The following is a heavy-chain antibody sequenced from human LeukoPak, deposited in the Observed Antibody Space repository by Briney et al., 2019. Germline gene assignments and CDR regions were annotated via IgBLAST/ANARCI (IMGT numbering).Heavy chain of an antibody. J-gene: IGHJ4*02. D-gene: IGHD3-10*01. CDR3: ARDAGYGSGSPYFDY. Sequence: GRSLRLSCAASGFTFSSYDMHWVRQAPGKGLEWVAVISYDGSNKYYADSVKGRFTISRDNSKNTLYLQMNSLRAEDTAVYYCARDAGYGSGSPYFDYWGQGTLVTVSS. CDR2: ISYDGSNK. V-gene: IGHV3-30*04. CDR1: GFTFSSYD.